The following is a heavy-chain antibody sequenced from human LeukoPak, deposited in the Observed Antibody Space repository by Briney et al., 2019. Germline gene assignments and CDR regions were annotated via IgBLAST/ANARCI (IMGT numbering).Heavy chain of an antibody. V-gene: IGHV3-48*03. CDR2: ISSSGSTI. D-gene: IGHD3-22*01. CDR1: GFTFSSYE. CDR3: ARERRSTYYYDSSGSLDY. J-gene: IGHJ4*02. Sequence: GGSLRLSCAASGFTFSSYEMNWVRQAPGKGLEWVSYISSSGSTIYYADSVKGRFTISRDNAKNSLYLQMNSLRAEDTAVYYCARERRSTYYYDSSGSLDYWGREPWSPSPQ.